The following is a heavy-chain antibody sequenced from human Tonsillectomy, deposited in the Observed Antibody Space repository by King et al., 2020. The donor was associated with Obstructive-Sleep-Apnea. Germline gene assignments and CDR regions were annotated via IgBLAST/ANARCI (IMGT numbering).Heavy chain of an antibody. D-gene: IGHD3-3*01. CDR1: GFTFSSYC. CDR2: IKQEGSEK. J-gene: IGHJ4*02. Sequence: VQLVESGGGLVQPGGSLRLSCAVSGFTFSSYCMSWVRQAPGKGLEWVASIKQEGSEKYYVDSVKGRFTISRDNAQNSLYLQMNSLRAEETAVYYCARDNTYDFWSNYYFLDCWGQGTLVTVSS. V-gene: IGHV3-7*03. CDR3: ARDNTYDFWSNYYFLDC.